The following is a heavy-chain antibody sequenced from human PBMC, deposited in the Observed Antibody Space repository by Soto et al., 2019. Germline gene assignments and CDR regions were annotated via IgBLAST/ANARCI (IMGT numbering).Heavy chain of an antibody. CDR2: IYSGSTT. Sequence: EVQLVESGGGLVQPGGSLRLSCAASGFIVSSNYMTWVRQAPGKGLEWVSVIYSGSTTYYAASVKGRFTISTDNSKNTLYLQMNSLRVEDTAVYYCTRGGVPAAGGPRWYWCQGTLVTVSS. J-gene: IGHJ4*02. CDR1: GFIVSSNY. D-gene: IGHD6-13*01. V-gene: IGHV3-66*01. CDR3: TRGGVPAAGGPRWY.